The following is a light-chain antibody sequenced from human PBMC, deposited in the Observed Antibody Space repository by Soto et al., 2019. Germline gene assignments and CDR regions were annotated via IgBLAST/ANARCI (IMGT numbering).Light chain of an antibody. J-gene: IGKJ3*01. Sequence: DIQMTQSPSTLSASVGDRVTITCRARLNIGNYLNWYQQKPGKAPKLLIYTTSNLQSVVPSRFSGPGSGTDFTLTFRGLQTPDFATYSCPHPYFPPRSFGPGTQVHI. CDR2: TTS. CDR1: LNIGNY. CDR3: PHPYFPPRS. V-gene: IGKV1-39*01.